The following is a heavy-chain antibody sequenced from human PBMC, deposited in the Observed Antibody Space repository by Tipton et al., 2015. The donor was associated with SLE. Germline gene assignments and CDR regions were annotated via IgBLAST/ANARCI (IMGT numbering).Heavy chain of an antibody. V-gene: IGHV4-34*01. Sequence: TLSLTCAVYGGSFSGYYWSWIRQPPGKGLEWIGETNHSGSTNYNPSLKSRVTISVDTSKNQFSLKLSSVTAADTAVYYCAKVVAAAGGSYYYGLDVWGQGTTVTVSS. CDR2: TNHSGST. CDR3: AKVVAAAGGSYYYGLDV. CDR1: GGSFSGYY. J-gene: IGHJ6*02. D-gene: IGHD6-13*01.